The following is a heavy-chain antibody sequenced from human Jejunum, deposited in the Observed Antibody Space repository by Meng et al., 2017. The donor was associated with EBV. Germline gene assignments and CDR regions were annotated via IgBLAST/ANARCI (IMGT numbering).Heavy chain of an antibody. CDR2: MSYSGSS. CDR3: ARPTWRIGSGIFSYYFDY. V-gene: IGHV4-34*02. CDR1: GCPLTDNP. D-gene: IGHD3-10*01. J-gene: IGHJ4*02. Sequence: QVQLQQWGAGLLKPSEXLSRTCAVSGCPLTDNPWTCLRQPPGKGLGWIGMSYSGSSYYNPSLQSRVTISVDTSNNQFSLRLSSVTAADTAVYYCARPTWRIGSGIFSYYFDYWGQGSLVTVSS.